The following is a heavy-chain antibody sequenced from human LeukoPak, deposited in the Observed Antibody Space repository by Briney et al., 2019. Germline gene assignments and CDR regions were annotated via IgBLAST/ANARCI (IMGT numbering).Heavy chain of an antibody. J-gene: IGHJ4*02. Sequence: GGSLRLSCSGSGFTFSSYSMNWVRQAPGRGLEWVSSITSSGSHIFYADSVKGRFTISRDNSKNTLYLQMNSLRAEDTAVYYCARDPDSSGNFDYWGQGTLVTVSS. CDR3: ARDPDSSGNFDY. V-gene: IGHV3-21*01. D-gene: IGHD6-19*01. CDR2: ITSSGSHI. CDR1: GFTFSSYS.